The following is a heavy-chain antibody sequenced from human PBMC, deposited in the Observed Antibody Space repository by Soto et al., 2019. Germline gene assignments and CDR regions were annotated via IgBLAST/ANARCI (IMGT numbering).Heavy chain of an antibody. V-gene: IGHV1-46*01. D-gene: IGHD3-10*01. CDR2: INPSGGST. CDR3: ARISINDAFDI. CDR1: GYTFTSYY. Sequence: ASVKVSCKASGYTFTSYYMHWVRQAPGQGLEWMGIINPSGGSTSYAQKFQGRVTMTRDTSTSTVYMELSSLRSEDTAVYYWARISINDAFDIWGQGTMVTVSS. J-gene: IGHJ3*02.